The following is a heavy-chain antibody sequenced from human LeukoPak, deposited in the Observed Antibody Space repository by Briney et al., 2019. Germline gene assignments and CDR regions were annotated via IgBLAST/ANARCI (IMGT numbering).Heavy chain of an antibody. V-gene: IGHV3-7*01. D-gene: IGHD5-12*01. J-gene: IGHJ4*02. Sequence: HSGGSLRLSCAASGFTFNTFWMSWVRQAPGKGLEWVANIKHDGSEKYYVDSVKGRFTISRDNAKNSLYLQMSSLRADDTAVYYCARVEASGYDYGAFDYWGQGTLVTVSS. CDR2: IKHDGSEK. CDR1: GFTFNTFW. CDR3: ARVEASGYDYGAFDY.